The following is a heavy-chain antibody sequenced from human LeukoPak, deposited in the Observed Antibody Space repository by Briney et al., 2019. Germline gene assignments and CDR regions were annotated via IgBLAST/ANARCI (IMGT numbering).Heavy chain of an antibody. Sequence: PGGSLRLSCAASGITFSSYAMSWVRQAPGKGLEWVSGIGRSGADTYYTDSVRGRFTISRDNSKNTLYPQMNNLRGDDTAVFYCTKDARATPDGFDFWGQGTLVTVSS. J-gene: IGHJ4*02. D-gene: IGHD2-15*01. V-gene: IGHV3-23*01. CDR1: GITFSSYA. CDR2: IGRSGADT. CDR3: TKDARATPDGFDF.